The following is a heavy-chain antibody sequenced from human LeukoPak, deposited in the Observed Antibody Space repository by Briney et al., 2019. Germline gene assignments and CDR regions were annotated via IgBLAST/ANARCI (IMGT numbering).Heavy chain of an antibody. CDR3: ARGSIFGVVIGEIDY. Sequence: PSETLSLTCTVSGGSISSYYWSWIRQPSGKGLEWIGYIYYSGSTNYNPSLKSRVTISVDTSKNQFSLKLSSVTAADTAVYYCARGSIFGVVIGEIDYWGQGTLVTVSS. D-gene: IGHD3-3*01. V-gene: IGHV4-59*01. J-gene: IGHJ4*02. CDR1: GGSISSYY. CDR2: IYYSGST.